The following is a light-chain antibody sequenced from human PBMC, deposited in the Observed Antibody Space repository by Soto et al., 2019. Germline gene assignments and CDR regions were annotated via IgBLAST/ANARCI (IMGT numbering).Light chain of an antibody. J-gene: IGKJ2*02. CDR1: QSISSY. V-gene: IGKV1-39*01. Sequence: DIQMTQSPSSLSASVGDRVTITCRASQSISSYLNWYQQKPGKAPKLLIYAASSLQSGVPSRFSGRGSGTDFTLTISSLQPEDFATYYCQQSYSTQGTFGQGTKLEIK. CDR2: AAS. CDR3: QQSYSTQGT.